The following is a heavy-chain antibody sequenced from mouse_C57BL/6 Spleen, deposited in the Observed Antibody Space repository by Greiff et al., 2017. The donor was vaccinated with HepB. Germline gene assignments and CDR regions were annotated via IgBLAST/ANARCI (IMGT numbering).Heavy chain of an antibody. Sequence: QVQLQQPGAELVKPGASVKLSCKASGYTFTSYWMHWVKQRPGRGLEWIGRIYPNSGGTKYNEKFKSKATLTVDKPSSTAYMQRSSLTSEDSAVYYCARSYYATKAMDYWCQGTSVTVSS. CDR2: IYPNSGGT. J-gene: IGHJ4*01. CDR3: ARSYYATKAMDY. V-gene: IGHV1-72*01. D-gene: IGHD1-1*01. CDR1: GYTFTSYW.